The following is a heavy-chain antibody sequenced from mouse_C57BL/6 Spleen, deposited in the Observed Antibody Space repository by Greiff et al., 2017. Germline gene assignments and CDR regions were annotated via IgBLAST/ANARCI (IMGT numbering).Heavy chain of an antibody. J-gene: IGHJ4*01. CDR1: GYSITSDY. Sequence: VQLKESGPGLAKPSQTLSLTCSVTGYSITSDYWNWIRKFPGNKLEYMGYISYSGSTYYNPSLKSRISITRDTSKNQYYLQLNSVTTEDTATYYCATHRYYGSSYGAMDYWGQGTSVTVSS. V-gene: IGHV3-8*01. CDR2: ISYSGST. D-gene: IGHD1-1*01. CDR3: ATHRYYGSSYGAMDY.